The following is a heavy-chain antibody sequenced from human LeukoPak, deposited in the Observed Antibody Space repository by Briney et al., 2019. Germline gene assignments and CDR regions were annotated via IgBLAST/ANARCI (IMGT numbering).Heavy chain of an antibody. Sequence: PXASXXVSCKASGYTFTSXYMHWVRXAPGQGLEWMGIINPSGGSTSYAQKFQGRVTMTRDTSTSTVYMELSSLRSEDTAVYYCARWAGYYDREKNLDYWGQGTLVTVSS. V-gene: IGHV1-46*01. CDR3: ARWAGYYDREKNLDY. CDR1: GYTFTSXY. CDR2: INPSGGST. D-gene: IGHD3-10*02. J-gene: IGHJ4*02.